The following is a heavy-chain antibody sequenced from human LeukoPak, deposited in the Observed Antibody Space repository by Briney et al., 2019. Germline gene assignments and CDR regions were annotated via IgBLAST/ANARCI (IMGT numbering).Heavy chain of an antibody. Sequence: SETLSLTCAVYGGSFSGYYWSWIRQPPGKGLEWIGEINHSGSTNYNPSLKSRVTISVDTPKNQFSLKLSSVTAADTAVYYCARDPIYSSSFPGYDYWGQGTLDTVSS. CDR3: ARDPIYSSSFPGYDY. CDR2: INHSGST. CDR1: GGSFSGYY. V-gene: IGHV4-34*01. J-gene: IGHJ4*02. D-gene: IGHD6-6*01.